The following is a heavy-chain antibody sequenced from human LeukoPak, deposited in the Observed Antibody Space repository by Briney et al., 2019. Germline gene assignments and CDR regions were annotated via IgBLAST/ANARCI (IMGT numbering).Heavy chain of an antibody. CDR2: IKQDGSEK. V-gene: IGHV3-7*03. D-gene: IGHD3-10*01. CDR3: AKVSYYGSGSPIYDAFDI. CDR1: GFTFSSYW. Sequence: GGSLRLSCAASGFTFSSYWMSWVRQAPGKGLEWVANIKQDGSEKYYVDSVKGRFTISRDNSKNTLYLQMNSLRAEDTAVYYCAKVSYYGSGSPIYDAFDIWGQGTMVTVSS. J-gene: IGHJ3*02.